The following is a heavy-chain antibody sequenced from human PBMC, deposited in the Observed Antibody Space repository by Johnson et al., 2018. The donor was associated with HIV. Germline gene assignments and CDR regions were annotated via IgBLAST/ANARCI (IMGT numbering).Heavy chain of an antibody. V-gene: IGHV3-23*04. CDR1: GFTFSSYA. J-gene: IGHJ3*02. D-gene: IGHD3-22*01. Sequence: VQLVESGGGLVQPGGSLRLSCAASGFTFSSYAMGWVRQAPGKGLEWVSGISGSGGSTYYADSVKGRFTISRDNSKNTLYLQMNSLRAEDTAVYYCARVYYYDSSGYYPSDAFDIWGQGTMVTVSS. CDR2: ISGSGGST. CDR3: ARVYYYDSSGYYPSDAFDI.